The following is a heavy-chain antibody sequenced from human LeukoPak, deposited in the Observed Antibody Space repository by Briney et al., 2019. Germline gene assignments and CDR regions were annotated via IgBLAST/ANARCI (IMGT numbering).Heavy chain of an antibody. D-gene: IGHD2-2*01. CDR3: AKDHCSSTRCYIFDY. CDR1: GFTFSSYG. J-gene: IGHJ4*02. V-gene: IGHV3-30*18. CDR2: ISYDGSNK. Sequence: EAGGSLRLSCAASGFTFSSYGMHWVRQAPGKGLEWVAVISYDGSNKYYADSVKGRFTISRDNSKNTLYLQMNSRRAEDTAVYYCAKDHCSSTRCYIFDYWGQGTLVTASS.